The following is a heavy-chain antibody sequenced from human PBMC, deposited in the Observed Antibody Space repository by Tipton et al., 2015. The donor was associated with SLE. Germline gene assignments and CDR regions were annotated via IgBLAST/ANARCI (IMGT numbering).Heavy chain of an antibody. J-gene: IGHJ4*02. CDR1: GGSISSSSYY. CDR2: ISYSGST. Sequence: TLSLTCTVSGGSISSSSYYWGWIRQPPGKGLEWIGSISYSGSTYYNPSLKSRVALSVDASNNQFSLKLTSVTAADTAVYYCVYGDWLGLDYWGQGTLVTVSS. CDR3: VYGDWLGLDY. D-gene: IGHD4-17*01. V-gene: IGHV4-39*07.